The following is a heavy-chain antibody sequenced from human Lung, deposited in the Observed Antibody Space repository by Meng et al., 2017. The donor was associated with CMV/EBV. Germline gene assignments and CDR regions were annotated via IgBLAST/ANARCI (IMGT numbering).Heavy chain of an antibody. CDR1: GFTFSSYE. V-gene: IGHV3-48*03. Sequence: SCAVSGFTFSSYEMNWVRQAPGKGLEWVSYISTGGSTRYYADSVKGRFTVMRDNAKNSLFLQMNSLSAEDTAVYYCARLEMATTALDYWGQGAXVTVSS. CDR3: ARLEMATTALDY. J-gene: IGHJ4*02. D-gene: IGHD5-24*01. CDR2: ISTGGSTR.